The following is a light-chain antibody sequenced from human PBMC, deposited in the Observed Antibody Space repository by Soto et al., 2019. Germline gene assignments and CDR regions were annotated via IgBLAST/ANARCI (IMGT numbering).Light chain of an antibody. CDR2: KAS. CDR1: QSISSW. Sequence: DIQMTQSPSTLSASVGDRVTITCRASQSISSWLAWYQQKPGKAPKLLIYKASSLESGVPSRFSGGGLGTEFTLTTSSLRPDIFATYYGKQYNSYSGTFGKGTKVDIK. CDR3: KQYNSYSGT. J-gene: IGKJ1*01. V-gene: IGKV1-5*03.